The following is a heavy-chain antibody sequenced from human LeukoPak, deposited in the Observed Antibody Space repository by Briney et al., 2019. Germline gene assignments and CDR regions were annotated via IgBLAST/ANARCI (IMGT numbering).Heavy chain of an antibody. Sequence: ASVKVSCKASGYTFTSYGISWVRQAPGQGLEWTGLISAYNGNTNYAQKLQGRVTMTTDTSTSTAYMELRSLRSDDTAVYYCAVLGYCSSTSCYRYFQHWGQGTLVTVSS. CDR3: AVLGYCSSTSCYRYFQH. J-gene: IGHJ1*01. V-gene: IGHV1-18*01. CDR2: ISAYNGNT. D-gene: IGHD2-2*02. CDR1: GYTFTSYG.